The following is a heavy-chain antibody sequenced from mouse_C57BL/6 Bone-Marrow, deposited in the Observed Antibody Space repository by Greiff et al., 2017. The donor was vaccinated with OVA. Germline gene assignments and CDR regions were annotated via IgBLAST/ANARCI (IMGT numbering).Heavy chain of an antibody. CDR2: ISAGGSYT. V-gene: IGHV5-4*03. Sequence: EVKLVESGGGLVKPGGSLKLSCAASGFTFSSYAMSWVRQTPEKRLEWVATISAGGSYTYYPDNVKGRFTISRDNAKNNLYLQMSHLKSEDTAMYYCARGGPLLFAYWGQGTLVTVSA. CDR1: GFTFSSYA. CDR3: ARGGPLLFAY. J-gene: IGHJ3*01. D-gene: IGHD2-10*01.